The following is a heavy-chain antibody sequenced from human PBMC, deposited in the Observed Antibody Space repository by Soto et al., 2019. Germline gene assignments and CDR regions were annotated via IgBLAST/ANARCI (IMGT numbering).Heavy chain of an antibody. V-gene: IGHV5-51*01. D-gene: IGHD2-2*01. Sequence: GESLKISCKGSGYSFTSYWIGRVRQMPEKGLEWMGIIYPGDSDTRYSPSFQGQVTISADKSISTAYLQWSSLKASDTAMYYCVRGYCSSTSCDAGDYYYYYGMDVWGQGTTVTVSS. CDR3: VRGYCSSTSCDAGDYYYYYGMDV. CDR1: GYSFTSYW. CDR2: IYPGDSDT. J-gene: IGHJ6*02.